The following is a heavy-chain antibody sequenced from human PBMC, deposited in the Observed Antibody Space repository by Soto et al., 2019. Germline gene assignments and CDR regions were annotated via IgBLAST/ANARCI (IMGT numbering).Heavy chain of an antibody. CDR3: ARNLAGGGSYFDY. D-gene: IGHD3-16*01. CDR2: INAGNGNT. J-gene: IGHJ4*02. CDR1: GYTFTSYA. Sequence: QVQLVQSGAEVKKPGASVKVSCKASGYTFTSYAMHWVRQAPGQRLEWMGWINAGNGNTKYSQKFQGRVTITRDTSASTAYMELSSLRSEDTAVYYCARNLAGGGSYFDYWGQGTRVTVSS. V-gene: IGHV1-3*01.